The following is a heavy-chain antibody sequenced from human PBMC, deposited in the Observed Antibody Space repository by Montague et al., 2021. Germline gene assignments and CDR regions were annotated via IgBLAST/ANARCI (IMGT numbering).Heavy chain of an antibody. CDR2: MFYGGAT. CDR3: VKRDYFVSGTSYKVFDP. CDR1: SGSIFHAH. Sequence: SETLSLTCTVSSGSIFHAHWSWVRLPPGKGLEWLGSMFYGGATSNNFSLKSRGTMSIDTSTNQFSLKLSFVTAADTAVYYCVKRDYFVSGTSYKVFDPWGQGILVTVSS. V-gene: IGHV4-59*08. J-gene: IGHJ5*02. D-gene: IGHD3-10*01.